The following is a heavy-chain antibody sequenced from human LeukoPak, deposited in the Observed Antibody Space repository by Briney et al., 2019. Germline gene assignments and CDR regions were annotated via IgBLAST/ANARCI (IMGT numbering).Heavy chain of an antibody. Sequence: GGSLRLSCAASGFTFSSYAMSWVRQAPGKGLEWVSAISGVGGSTNYADSVKGRFTISRDNSKNTLYLQMNSLRVEDTAVYYCAKGHQSCSSTSCLIYYYHYGIDVWGQGTTVTVPS. CDR2: ISGVGGST. D-gene: IGHD2-2*01. CDR3: AKGHQSCSSTSCLIYYYHYGIDV. V-gene: IGHV3-23*01. J-gene: IGHJ6*02. CDR1: GFTFSSYA.